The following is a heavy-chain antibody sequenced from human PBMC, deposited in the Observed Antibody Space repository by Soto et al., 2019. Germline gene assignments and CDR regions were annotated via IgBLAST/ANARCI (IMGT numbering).Heavy chain of an antibody. V-gene: IGHV3-30*18. J-gene: IGHJ3*02. CDR3: AKGFWEKGIGGYCTNGVCHHRYPDVLRDAFDI. CDR2: ISYDGSNK. CDR1: GFTFSSYG. Sequence: PGGSLRLSCAASGFTFSSYGMHWVRQAPGKGLEWVAVISYDGSNKYYADSVKGRFTISRDNSKNTLYLQMNSLRAEDTAVYYCAKGFWEKGIGGYCTNGVCHHRYPDVLRDAFDIWGQGTMVTVSS. D-gene: IGHD2-8*01.